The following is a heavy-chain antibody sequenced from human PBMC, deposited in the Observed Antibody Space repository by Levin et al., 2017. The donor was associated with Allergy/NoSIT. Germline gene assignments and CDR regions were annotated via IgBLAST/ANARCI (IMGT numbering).Heavy chain of an antibody. CDR2: VRNKANSYST. Sequence: GGSLRLSCAASGFTFSDYYMDWVRQAPGKGLEWVGRVRNKANSYSTEYAASVKGRFTISRDDSKNSLYLQINSLKTEDTAVYYCAREYHRRYYWGQGTLVTVSS. V-gene: IGHV3-72*01. CDR1: GFTFSDYY. D-gene: IGHD4-17*01. CDR3: AREYHRRYY. J-gene: IGHJ4*02.